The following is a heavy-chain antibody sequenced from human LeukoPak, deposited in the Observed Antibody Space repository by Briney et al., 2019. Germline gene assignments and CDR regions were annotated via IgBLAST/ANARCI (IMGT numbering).Heavy chain of an antibody. Sequence: PGGSLRLSCAASGFTFSSYWMSWVRQAPGKGLEWVANIKQDGSEKYYVDSVKGRFTISRGNAKNSLYLQMNSLRAEDTAVYYCARGVVIRPVYFDYWGQGTLVTVSS. CDR1: GFTFSSYW. D-gene: IGHD3-3*01. CDR2: IKQDGSEK. V-gene: IGHV3-7*01. J-gene: IGHJ4*02. CDR3: ARGVVIRPVYFDY.